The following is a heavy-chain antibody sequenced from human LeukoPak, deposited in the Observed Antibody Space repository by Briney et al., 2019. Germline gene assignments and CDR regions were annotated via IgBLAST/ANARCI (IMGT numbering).Heavy chain of an antibody. J-gene: IGHJ4*02. CDR1: GFTFSSYG. Sequence: GGSLRLSCAASGFTFSSYGMHWVRQAPGKGLEWVAVISYDGSNKYYADSVKGRFTISRDNSKNTLYLQMNSLRAEDTAVYYCAKGLEDYYGSGSYYWGQGTLVTVSS. CDR2: ISYDGSNK. CDR3: AKGLEDYYGSGSYY. V-gene: IGHV3-30*18. D-gene: IGHD3-10*01.